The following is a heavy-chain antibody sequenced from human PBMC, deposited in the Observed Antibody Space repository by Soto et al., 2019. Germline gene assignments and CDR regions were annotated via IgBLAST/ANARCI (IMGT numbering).Heavy chain of an antibody. CDR3: AASAPPATNYYYAMDV. CDR2: FYDSGST. Sequence: SETLSLTCTVSGGSVSSGSFYWSWIRRPPGKGLEWIGYFYDSGSTNYNPSLRSRVTMSVDTSKNQFSLKLSSVTAADTAVYYCAASAPPATNYYYAMDVWGQGTTVTV. CDR1: GGSVSSGSFY. V-gene: IGHV4-61*01. J-gene: IGHJ6*02. D-gene: IGHD5-12*01.